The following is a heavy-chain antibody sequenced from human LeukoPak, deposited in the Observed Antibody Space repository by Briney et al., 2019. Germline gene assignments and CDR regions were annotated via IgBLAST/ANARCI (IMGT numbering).Heavy chain of an antibody. Sequence: SETLSLTCTVCGGSISSYYWSWIRQPPGKGLEWIGYIYYSGSTNYNPSLKSRVTISVDTSKNQFSLKLSSVTAADTAVYYCARFGSWDFYYYYMDVWGKGTTVTVSS. CDR1: GGSISSYY. CDR2: IYYSGST. D-gene: IGHD6-13*01. V-gene: IGHV4-59*01. J-gene: IGHJ6*03. CDR3: ARFGSWDFYYYYMDV.